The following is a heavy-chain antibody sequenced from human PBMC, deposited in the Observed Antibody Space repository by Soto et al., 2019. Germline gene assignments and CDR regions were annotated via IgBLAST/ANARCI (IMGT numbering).Heavy chain of an antibody. V-gene: IGHV2-5*01. CDR3: AHGYYDFWSGYLHYYYYYGMDV. CDR1: GFSLSTSGVG. J-gene: IGHJ6*02. Sequence: SGPTPVNPTQTLTLTCTFSGFSLSTSGVGVGWIRQPPGKALEWLALIYWNDDKRYSPSLKSRLTITKDTSKNQVVLTMTNMDPVDTATYYCAHGYYDFWSGYLHYYYYYGMDVWGQGTTVTVSS. D-gene: IGHD3-3*01. CDR2: IYWNDDK.